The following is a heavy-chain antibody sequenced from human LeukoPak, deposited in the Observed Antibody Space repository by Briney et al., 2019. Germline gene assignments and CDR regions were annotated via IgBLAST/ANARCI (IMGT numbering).Heavy chain of an antibody. CDR3: AKQLGYCSDGSCYFPY. CDR1: GFTFSSSA. D-gene: IGHD2-15*01. J-gene: IGHJ4*02. V-gene: IGHV3-23*01. Sequence: GGSLRLSCAASGFTFSSSAMSWVRQAPGKGLEWVSDISNNGGYTYYADSVQGRFTISRDNSKSTPCLQMNSLRAEDTAVYYCAKQLGYCSDGSCYFPYWGQGTLVTVSS. CDR2: ISNNGGYT.